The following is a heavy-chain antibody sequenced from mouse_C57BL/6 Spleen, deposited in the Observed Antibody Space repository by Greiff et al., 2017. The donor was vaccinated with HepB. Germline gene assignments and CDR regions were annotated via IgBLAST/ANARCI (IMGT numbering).Heavy chain of an antibody. D-gene: IGHD2-5*01. J-gene: IGHJ4*01. CDR1: GYTFTSYW. V-gene: IGHV1-55*01. Sequence: QVQLQQPGAELVEPGASVKMSCKASGYTFTSYWITWVKQRPGQGLEWIGDIYPGSGSTNYNEKFKSKATLTVDTSSSTAYMQLSSLTSEDSAVYYCARSGSNYGGYAMDYWGQGTSVTVSS. CDR2: IYPGSGST. CDR3: ARSGSNYGGYAMDY.